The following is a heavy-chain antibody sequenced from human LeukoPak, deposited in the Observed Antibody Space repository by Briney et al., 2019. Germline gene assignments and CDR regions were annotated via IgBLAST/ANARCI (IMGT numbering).Heavy chain of an antibody. J-gene: IGHJ4*02. CDR2: ISGSGGST. V-gene: IGHV3-23*01. D-gene: IGHD3-10*01. CDR1: GFTFSNYG. Sequence: GGTLRLSCAASGFTFSNYGMSWVRQAPGKGLEWVSAISGSGGSTYNADSVKGRFTISRDNAKNTLYLQMNSLRAEDTAVYYCARDFRRGVIAYWGQGTLVTVSS. CDR3: ARDFRRGVIAY.